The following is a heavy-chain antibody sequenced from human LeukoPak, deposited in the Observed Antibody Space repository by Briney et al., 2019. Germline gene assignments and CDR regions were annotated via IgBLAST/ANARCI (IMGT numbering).Heavy chain of an antibody. J-gene: IGHJ4*02. CDR1: GGSISGYY. Sequence: PSETLSLTCTVSGGSISGYYWSWLRQPPGKGLEWIGEINHSGSTNYNPSLKSRVTTSVDTSKNQFSLKLSSVTAADTAVYYCARGVVAGFDYWGQGTLVTVSS. CDR2: INHSGST. CDR3: ARGVVAGFDY. D-gene: IGHD6-19*01. V-gene: IGHV4-34*01.